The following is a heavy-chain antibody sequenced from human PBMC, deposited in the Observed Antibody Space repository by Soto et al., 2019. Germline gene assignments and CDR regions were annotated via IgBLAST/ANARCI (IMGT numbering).Heavy chain of an antibody. CDR3: ARDAGIRLQFDWYFDL. Sequence: QVQLVESGGGVVQPWRSLRLSCAASGFTFSSYAMHWVRQAPGKGLEWVAGISYDGSNDYYGDSVKGRITISRDDSRNTLNLQLNSLRDEDTAVYHGARDAGIRLQFDWYFDLWGRGTLVTVSS. CDR1: GFTFSSYA. CDR2: ISYDGSND. J-gene: IGHJ2*01. V-gene: IGHV3-30-3*01. D-gene: IGHD5-18*01.